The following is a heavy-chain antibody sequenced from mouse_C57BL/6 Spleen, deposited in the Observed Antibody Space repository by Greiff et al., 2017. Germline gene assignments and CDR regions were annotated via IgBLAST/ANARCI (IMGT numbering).Heavy chain of an antibody. D-gene: IGHD4-1*01. Sequence: EVQLVESGGGLVKPGGSLKLSCAASGFTFSDYGMHWVRQAPEKGLEWVAYISSGSSTIYYADPVKGRFTISRDNAKNTLFLQMTSLRSEDTAMYYCARLTGTGFDYWGQGTTLTVSS. V-gene: IGHV5-17*01. J-gene: IGHJ2*01. CDR3: ARLTGTGFDY. CDR2: ISSGSSTI. CDR1: GFTFSDYG.